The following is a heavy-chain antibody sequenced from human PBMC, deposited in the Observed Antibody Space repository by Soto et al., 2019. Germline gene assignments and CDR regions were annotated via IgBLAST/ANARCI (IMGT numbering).Heavy chain of an antibody. CDR1: GASISGSYYY. V-gene: IGHV4-39*01. Sequence: KASETLSLTCAVSGASISGSYYYWAWLRQSPGKGREWIGSVFYTGFTSYNPSLESRVSVSVDTSKSQFSLKLSAVTAADTAVYYCATSQKGYNWNYFDHWGQGALVTVSS. J-gene: IGHJ4*02. D-gene: IGHD1-20*01. CDR2: VFYTGFT. CDR3: ATSQKGYNWNYFDH.